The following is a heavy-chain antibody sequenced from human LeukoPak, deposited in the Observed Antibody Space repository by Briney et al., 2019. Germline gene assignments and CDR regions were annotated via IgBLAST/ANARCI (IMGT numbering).Heavy chain of an antibody. D-gene: IGHD6-19*01. Sequence: GASVKVSCKASGYTFTSYAMSWVRQAPGKGLEWVSAISGSGGSTYYADSVKGRFTISRDNSKNTLYLQMNSLRTEDTAVYYCAKPIAVAGTDFDYWGQGTLVTVSS. J-gene: IGHJ4*02. CDR1: GYTFTSYA. V-gene: IGHV3-23*01. CDR2: ISGSGGST. CDR3: AKPIAVAGTDFDY.